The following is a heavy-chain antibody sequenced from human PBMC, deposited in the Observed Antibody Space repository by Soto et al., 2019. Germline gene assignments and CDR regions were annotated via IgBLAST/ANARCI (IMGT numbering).Heavy chain of an antibody. V-gene: IGHV4-59*12. CDR3: ARSMHYSDGSNYSPFDY. CDR2: IYYSGST. J-gene: IGHJ4*02. D-gene: IGHD3-22*01. CDR1: GASIGSYY. Sequence: SDTLSLTCTVSGASIGSYYWSWIRQPPGQGLEWIGYIYYSGSTNYNPSLKSRVTISVDTSKNQFSLRLSSVTAADTAVYYCARSMHYSDGSNYSPFDYWGQGTLVTVSS.